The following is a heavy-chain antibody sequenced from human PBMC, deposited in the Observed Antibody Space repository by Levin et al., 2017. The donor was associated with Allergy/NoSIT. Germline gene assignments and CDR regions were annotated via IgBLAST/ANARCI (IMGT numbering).Heavy chain of an antibody. CDR3: AREVGRGWFDP. CDR1: GFTFSSYA. Sequence: GGSLRLSCAASGFTFSSYAMHWVRQAPGKGLEWVAVISYDGSNKYYADSVKGRFTISRDNSKNTLYLQMNSLRAEDTAVYYCAREVGRGWFDPWGQGTLVTVSS. CDR2: ISYDGSNK. D-gene: IGHD3-16*01. V-gene: IGHV3-30-3*01. J-gene: IGHJ5*02.